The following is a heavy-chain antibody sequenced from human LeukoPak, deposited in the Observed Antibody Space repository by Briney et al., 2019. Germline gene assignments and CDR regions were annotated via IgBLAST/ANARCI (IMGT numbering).Heavy chain of an antibody. J-gene: IGHJ4*02. CDR2: IYPGDSDT. CDR3: ATQFGELLPYFDY. V-gene: IGHV5-51*01. CDR1: GYSFTDYW. Sequence: GESLKISCRGSGYSFTDYWVAWVRHMPGKGLEWMGIIYPGDSDTRYSPSFQGQVTISADKSISTAYLQWSSLKASDTAMYYCATQFGELLPYFDYWGQGTLVTVSS. D-gene: IGHD3-10*01.